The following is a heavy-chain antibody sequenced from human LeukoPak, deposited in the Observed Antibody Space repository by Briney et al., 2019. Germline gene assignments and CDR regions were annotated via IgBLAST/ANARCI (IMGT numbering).Heavy chain of an antibody. D-gene: IGHD5-18*01. CDR1: GGSFSSYY. V-gene: IGHV4-34*01. CDR2: INHRGDT. Sequence: PSETLSLTCAVYGGSFSSYYWSWIRQSPGKGLEWIAEINHRGDTNYNPSLKSRVTISVDTSKNQFSLKLSSVTAADTAVYYCARAPLYSSFDYWGQGALVTVSS. CDR3: ARAPLYSSFDY. J-gene: IGHJ4*02.